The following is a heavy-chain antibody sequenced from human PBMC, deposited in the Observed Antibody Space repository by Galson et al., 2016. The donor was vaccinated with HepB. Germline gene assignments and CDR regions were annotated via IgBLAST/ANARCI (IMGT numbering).Heavy chain of an antibody. CDR3: AREGYYASVSPQQAFDI. CDR1: GGSITTNW. CDR2: IHHSGTT. J-gene: IGHJ3*02. Sequence: ETLSLTCAVSGGSITTNWWNWVRQPPGKGLEWIGEIHHSGTTNYNPSLKSRVTISVDKSNNQFTLNLDSVTAADTAVYYCAREGYYASVSPQQAFDIWGQGTMVTVSS. D-gene: IGHD3-10*01. V-gene: IGHV4-4*02.